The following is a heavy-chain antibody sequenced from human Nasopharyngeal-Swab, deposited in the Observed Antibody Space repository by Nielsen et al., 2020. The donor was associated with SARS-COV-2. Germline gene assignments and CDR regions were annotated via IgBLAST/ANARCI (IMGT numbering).Heavy chain of an antibody. Sequence: GGSLKRSCAASGFTFSSYSMNWVRQAPGKGLEWISSISSSSSYIYYADSVKGRFTISRDNAKNSLYLQMNSLRAEDTAVYYCARDQGYSYGSYFDYWGQGTLVTVSS. J-gene: IGHJ4*02. V-gene: IGHV3-21*01. CDR2: ISSSSSYI. CDR3: ARDQGYSYGSYFDY. D-gene: IGHD5-18*01. CDR1: GFTFSSYS.